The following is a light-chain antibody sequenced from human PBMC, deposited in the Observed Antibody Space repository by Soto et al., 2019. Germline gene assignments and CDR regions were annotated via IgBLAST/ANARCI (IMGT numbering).Light chain of an antibody. J-gene: IGLJ2*01. Sequence: QSALTQPRSVSGSPGQSVTISCTGSSSDVGAYNYVSWYQQLPGKAPKLMIYDVTSRPSGVPDRFSGSKSGNTASLTISGLQADDEADYYGCSSAGSYTFLVFGGGTKVTVL. CDR3: CSSAGSYTFLV. V-gene: IGLV2-11*01. CDR2: DVT. CDR1: SSDVGAYNY.